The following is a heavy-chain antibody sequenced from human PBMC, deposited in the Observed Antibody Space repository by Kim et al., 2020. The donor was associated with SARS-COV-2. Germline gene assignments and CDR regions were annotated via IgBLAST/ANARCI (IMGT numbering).Heavy chain of an antibody. CDR1: GGSISSSSYY. CDR2: IYYSGST. V-gene: IGHV4-39*01. Sequence: SETLSLTCTVSGGSISSSSYYWGWIRQPPGKGLEWIGSIYYSGSTYYNPSLKSRVTISVDTSKNQFSLKLSSVTAADTAVYYCARQQVVFYAARSGIVGATTSPYYFDYWGQGTLVTVSS. CDR3: ARQQVVFYAARSGIVGATTSPYYFDY. D-gene: IGHD1-26*01. J-gene: IGHJ4*02.